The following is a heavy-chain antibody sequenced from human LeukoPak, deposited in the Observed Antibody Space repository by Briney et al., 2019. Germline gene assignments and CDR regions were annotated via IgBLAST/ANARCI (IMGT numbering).Heavy chain of an antibody. J-gene: IGHJ4*02. CDR2: IDPSDSYT. V-gene: IGHV5-10-1*01. CDR1: GYSFTSYW. Sequence: GESLKIPRKGSGYSFTSYWISWVRQMPGKGLEWMGRIDPSDSYTNYSPSFQGHVTISVDKSISTAYLQWSSLKASDTAMYYCARRLQRHFDYWGQGTLVTVSS. CDR3: ARRLQRHFDY. D-gene: IGHD2-15*01.